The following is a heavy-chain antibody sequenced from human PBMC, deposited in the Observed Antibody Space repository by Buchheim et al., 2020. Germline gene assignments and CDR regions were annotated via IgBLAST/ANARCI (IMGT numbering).Heavy chain of an antibody. CDR1: GGSISNSDSYY. CDR3: ARVLGIFGVVIIRDYYYYMDV. D-gene: IGHD3-3*01. Sequence: QRQLQESGPGLVKPSETLSLTCTVSGGSISNSDSYYWGWIRQPPGKGLEWIGSIYYGGSTYYNPSLKSRVTISVDTSQNQFSLKLSSVTAADTAVYYCARVLGIFGVVIIRDYYYYMDVWGKGTT. V-gene: IGHV4-39*01. CDR2: IYYGGST. J-gene: IGHJ6*03.